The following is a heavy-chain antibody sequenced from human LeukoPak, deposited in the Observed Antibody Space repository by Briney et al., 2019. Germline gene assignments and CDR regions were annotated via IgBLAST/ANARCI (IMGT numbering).Heavy chain of an antibody. D-gene: IGHD3-10*01. J-gene: IGHJ4*02. CDR2: IYYSGST. CDR3: ARVGSYGSGLDY. CDR1: GGSISSYY. Sequence: SETLSLTCTVSGGSISSYYWSWIRQPPGKGLEWIGYIYYSGSTNYNPSLKSRVTISVDTSKNQFSLKLSSVTAADTAVYYCARVGSYGSGLDYWGQGTLVTVSS. V-gene: IGHV4-59*01.